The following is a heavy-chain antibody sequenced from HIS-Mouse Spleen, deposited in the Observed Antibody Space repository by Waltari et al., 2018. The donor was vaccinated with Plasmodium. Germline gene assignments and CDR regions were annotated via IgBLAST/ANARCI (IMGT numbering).Heavy chain of an antibody. V-gene: IGHV2-70*15. Sequence: QVTLRESGPALVKPTQTLTLTCTFSGFSLRTSGMCVTWIRKPPGQALEWLARIDWDDDKYYSTSLKTRLTISKDTSKNQVVLTMTNMDPVDTATYYCARTTYSSSSAKYYYYGMDVWGQGTTVTVSS. CDR3: ARTTYSSSSAKYYYYGMDV. J-gene: IGHJ6*02. D-gene: IGHD6-6*01. CDR2: IDWDDDK. CDR1: GFSLRTSGMC.